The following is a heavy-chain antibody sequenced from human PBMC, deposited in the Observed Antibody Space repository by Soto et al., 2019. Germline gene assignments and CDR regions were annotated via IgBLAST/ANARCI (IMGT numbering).Heavy chain of an antibody. CDR1: GFTPSSYA. D-gene: IGHD3-16*01. Sequence: SLSLSCLACGFTPSSYAISWVRQAPGKGLEWVKTLSNSGGTTYYPDSVKGRFTISRDRSKSTLYLEMNSLRAEDTAVYYCARRGIGYYNMDVWGRGTTVTVSS. J-gene: IGHJ6*03. CDR3: ARRGIGYYNMDV. CDR2: LSNSGGTT. V-gene: IGHV3-23*01.